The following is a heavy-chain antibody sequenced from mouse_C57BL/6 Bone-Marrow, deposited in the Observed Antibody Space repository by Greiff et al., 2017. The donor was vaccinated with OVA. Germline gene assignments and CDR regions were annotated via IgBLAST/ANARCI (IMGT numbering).Heavy chain of an antibody. Sequence: VQLQQPGAELVKPGASVKVSCKASGYTFTSYWMHWVKQRPGQGLEWIGRIHPSDSDTNYNQKFKGKATLTVDKSSSTAYMQRSRPTSEDTAVYDGAIAYDYDNAMDDWGQGTAVTVSS. CDR1: GYTFTSYW. D-gene: IGHD2-4*01. CDR3: AIAYDYDNAMDD. V-gene: IGHV1-74*01. J-gene: IGHJ4*01. CDR2: IHPSDSDT.